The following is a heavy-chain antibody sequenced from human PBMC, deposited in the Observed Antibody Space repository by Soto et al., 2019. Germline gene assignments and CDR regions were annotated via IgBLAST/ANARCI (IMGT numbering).Heavy chain of an antibody. J-gene: IGHJ4*02. CDR3: AKGLGGTTGY. D-gene: IGHD1-1*01. CDR2: LSISGGST. Sequence: GGSLRLSCAASGFSFSRYGMSWVRQAPGKGLGWVSTLSISGGSTYYADSVKGRFTISEDNSKNTLYLEMNSLRAEDTAVYYCAKGLGGTTGYWGQGTLVTVSS. CDR1: GFSFSRYG. V-gene: IGHV3-23*01.